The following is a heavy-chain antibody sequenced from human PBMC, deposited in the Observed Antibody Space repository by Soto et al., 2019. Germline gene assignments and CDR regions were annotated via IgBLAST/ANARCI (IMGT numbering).Heavy chain of an antibody. D-gene: IGHD3-10*01. CDR2: IIPILGIA. CDR1: GGTFSSYT. CDR3: ASGLMVRGFF. J-gene: IGHJ4*02. V-gene: IGHV1-69*02. Sequence: QVQLVQSGAEVKKPGSSVKVSCKASGGTFSSYTISWVRQAPGQGLEWMGRIIPILGIANYAQKFQGRVTITAYKCRSTAKMVLSSLRSEETDVYYCASGLMVRGFFWGQGTLVTVSS.